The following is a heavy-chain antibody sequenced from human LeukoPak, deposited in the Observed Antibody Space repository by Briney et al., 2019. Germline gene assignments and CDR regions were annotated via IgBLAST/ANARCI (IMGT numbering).Heavy chain of an antibody. CDR1: GGSLSGYY. D-gene: IGHD6-19*01. CDR3: ARGLNSSGWYTAENYFDY. J-gene: IGHJ4*02. Sequence: SETLSLTCTVSGGSLSGYYWSWIRQPPGKGLEWIGYIYHSGTTNYNPSLKSRVTISVDTSKNQFSLKLSSVTAADTAVYYCARGLNSSGWYTAENYFDYWGQGTLVTVSS. CDR2: IYHSGTT. V-gene: IGHV4-59*12.